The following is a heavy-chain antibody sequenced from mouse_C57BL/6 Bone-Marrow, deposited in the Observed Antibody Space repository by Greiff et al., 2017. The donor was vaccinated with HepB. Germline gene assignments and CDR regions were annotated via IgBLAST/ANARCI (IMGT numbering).Heavy chain of an antibody. V-gene: IGHV5-6*01. J-gene: IGHJ4*01. Sequence: EVKLLESGGDLVKPGGSLKLSCAASGFTFSSYGMSWVRQTPDKRLEWVATISSGGSYTYYPDSVKGRFTISRDNAKNTLYLQMSSLKSEDTAMYYCARPYDYDMDYWGQGTSVTVSS. CDR2: ISSGGSYT. CDR3: ARPYDYDMDY. CDR1: GFTFSSYG. D-gene: IGHD2-4*01.